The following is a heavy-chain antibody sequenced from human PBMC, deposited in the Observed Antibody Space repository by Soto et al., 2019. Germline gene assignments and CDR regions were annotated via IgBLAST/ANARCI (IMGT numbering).Heavy chain of an antibody. D-gene: IGHD2-8*01. CDR2: LNHDANRT. V-gene: IGHV3-74*01. Sequence: EVQLLQSGGGSVRPGGTLTLSCAASGFNFSHYWMHWVRQVPGRGLLWVSRLNHDANRTAYADSVRGRFTISRDNAKNTLYLHMSSVRAEDSATYYCVRSTSGCFDYWGQGAEVSVSS. CDR3: VRSTSGCFDY. CDR1: GFNFSHYW. J-gene: IGHJ4*02.